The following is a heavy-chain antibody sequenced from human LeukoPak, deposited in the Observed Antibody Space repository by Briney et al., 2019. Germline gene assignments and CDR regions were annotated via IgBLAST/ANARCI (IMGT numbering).Heavy chain of an antibody. J-gene: IGHJ3*02. CDR3: ARPGYSIVARRGAFDI. V-gene: IGHV5-51*01. CDR2: IYPGDSDT. Sequence: GESLKISCKGSGYSFTSYWIGWVRQMPGKGLEWMGIIYPGDSDTRYSPSFQGQVTISADKSISTAYLQWSSLKASDTAMYYCARPGYSIVARRGAFDIWGQGTMVTVSS. CDR1: GYSFTSYW. D-gene: IGHD6-6*01.